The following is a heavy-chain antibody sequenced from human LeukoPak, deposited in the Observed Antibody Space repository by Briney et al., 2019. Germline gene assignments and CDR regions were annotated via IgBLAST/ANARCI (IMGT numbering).Heavy chain of an antibody. CDR2: INWNGGST. J-gene: IGHJ6*03. CDR3: ARVSPLYSSGWYGRDYYYYYYMDV. D-gene: IGHD6-19*01. Sequence: GGSLRLSCAASGFTFDDYGMSWVRQAPGKGLEWVSGINWNGGSTGYADSVKGRFTISRDNAKNSLYLQMNSLRAEDTALYYCARVSPLYSSGWYGRDYYYYYYMDVWGKGTTVTVSS. CDR1: GFTFDDYG. V-gene: IGHV3-20*04.